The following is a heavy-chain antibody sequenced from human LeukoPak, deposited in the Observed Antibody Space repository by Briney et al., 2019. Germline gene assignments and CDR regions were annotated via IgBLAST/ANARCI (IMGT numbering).Heavy chain of an antibody. CDR1: GFIVSNNY. CDR3: AREGYSSGWFRL. D-gene: IGHD6-19*01. V-gene: IGHV3-53*01. J-gene: IGHJ4*02. Sequence: GGSLRLSCVASGFIVSNNYMSWVRQAPGKGLEWVSVILTAGKTYYADSVKGRFTISRDDSKNMVYLQMNSLRAEDTAVYFCAREGYSSGWFRLWGQGTLVTVSS. CDR2: ILTAGKT.